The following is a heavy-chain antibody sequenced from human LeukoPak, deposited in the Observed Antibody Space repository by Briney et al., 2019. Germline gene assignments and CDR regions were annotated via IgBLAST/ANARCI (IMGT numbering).Heavy chain of an antibody. CDR2: ISYSGWS. Sequence: SETLSLTCSVSGGSISSSSYYWGWIRQSPGKGLDWIGSISYSGWSYSDPSLKSRATISVDTSKNQFSLKLTSVTAADTAVYYCTRGSIAYYYMDVWGKGTTVTISS. CDR3: TRGSIAYYYMDV. J-gene: IGHJ6*03. CDR1: GGSISSSSYY. D-gene: IGHD3-22*01. V-gene: IGHV4-39*07.